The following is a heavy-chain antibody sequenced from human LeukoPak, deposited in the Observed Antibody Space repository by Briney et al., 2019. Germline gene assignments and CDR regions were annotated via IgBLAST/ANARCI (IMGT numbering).Heavy chain of an antibody. CDR3: ARGSLPSNWFDP. Sequence: GGSLRLSCAASGFTFSSYAMNWVRQAPGKGLEWVSVISGSGGSTYYADSVKGRFTISRDNSKNTLYLQMIRLRAEDTAVYYCARGSLPSNWFDPWGQGTLATVSS. V-gene: IGHV3-23*01. CDR2: ISGSGGST. CDR1: GFTFSSYA. D-gene: IGHD2-15*01. J-gene: IGHJ5*02.